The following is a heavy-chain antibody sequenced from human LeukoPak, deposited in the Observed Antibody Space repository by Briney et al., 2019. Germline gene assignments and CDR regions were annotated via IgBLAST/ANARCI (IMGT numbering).Heavy chain of an antibody. Sequence: PGGSLRLSCAASGFTFSSYWMSWVRQAPGKGLEWVANIKQDGSEKYYVDSVKGRFTISRDNAKNSLFLHMNNVRAEDTAVYYCSRLSAMLRGPEAFYYSEYWGQGALVTVSS. CDR2: IKQDGSEK. J-gene: IGHJ4*02. CDR1: GFTFSSYW. V-gene: IGHV3-7*01. CDR3: SRLSAMLRGPEAFYYSEY. D-gene: IGHD3-10*01.